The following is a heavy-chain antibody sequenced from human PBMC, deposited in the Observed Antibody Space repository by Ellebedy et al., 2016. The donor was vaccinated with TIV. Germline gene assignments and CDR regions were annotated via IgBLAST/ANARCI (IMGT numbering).Heavy chain of an antibody. V-gene: IGHV3-21*06. Sequence: GESLKISCVASGFTFSNYNMNWVRQSPGKGLEWVSSIRSTGSDKYYPDSVKGRFTISRDNAQDTLFLQMNSLRAEDKAVYFCSRGWSTPDSWGQGPLVIVSS. CDR1: GFTFSNYN. J-gene: IGHJ4*02. CDR3: SRGWSTPDS. CDR2: IRSTGSDK. D-gene: IGHD2-15*01.